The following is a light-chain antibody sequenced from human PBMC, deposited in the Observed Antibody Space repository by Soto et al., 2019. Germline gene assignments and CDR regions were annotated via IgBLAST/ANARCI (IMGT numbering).Light chain of an antibody. CDR2: ENT. CDR3: QSYDSGLSGWL. CDR1: SSNIGAVFD. V-gene: IGLV1-40*01. Sequence: QSVLTQPASVSGAPGQRVTISCTGSSSNIGAVFDVHWYQQVPGTAPKLLIYENTKRPSGVPDRFSGSKSGTSASLAITGLQAEDEADYYCQSYDSGLSGWLFVGGTKVTVL. J-gene: IGLJ2*01.